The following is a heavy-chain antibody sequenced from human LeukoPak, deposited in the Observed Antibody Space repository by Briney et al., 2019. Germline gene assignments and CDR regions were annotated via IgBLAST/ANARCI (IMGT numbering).Heavy chain of an antibody. CDR3: ARGLGYYDSSGYYDGY. J-gene: IGHJ4*02. V-gene: IGHV4-59*08. CDR2: IYYSGST. Sequence: PSETLSLTCTVSGGSICSYYWSWIRQPPGKGLEWIGYIYYSGSTNYNPSLKSRVTISVDTSKNQFSLKLSSVTAADTAVYYCARGLGYYDSSGYYDGYWGQGTLVTVSS. D-gene: IGHD3-22*01. CDR1: GGSICSYY.